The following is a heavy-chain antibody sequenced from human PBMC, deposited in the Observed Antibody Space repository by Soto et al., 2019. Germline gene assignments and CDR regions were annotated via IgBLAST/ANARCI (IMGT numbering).Heavy chain of an antibody. J-gene: IGHJ6*02. Sequence: GDSLGLSSGPYGFSFSDYFLTWIRQAPGQGLEWVSYISSSGTTIFYADSVQGRFTISRDNAKKSLYLEINSLRAEDTAVYYCARDCGRCYYGFDFWGQGT. CDR2: ISSSGTTI. V-gene: IGHV3-11*01. CDR1: GFSFSDYF. D-gene: IGHD2-15*01. CDR3: ARDCGRCYYGFDF.